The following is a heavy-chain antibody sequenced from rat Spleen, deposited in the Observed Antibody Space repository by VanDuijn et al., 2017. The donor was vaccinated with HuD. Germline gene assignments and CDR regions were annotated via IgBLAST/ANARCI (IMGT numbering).Heavy chain of an antibody. J-gene: IGHJ3*01. CDR2: ISHDGGGT. D-gene: IGHD1-2*01. CDR1: GFTFSDYY. Sequence: EVQLVESGGGLVQPGRSLKLSCAASGFTFSDYYMAWVRQAPTKGLEWVASISHDGGGTYYRDSVKGRFTISRDNAKSSLYLQMDSLRSEDTATYYCTRLGITLGAGHWFAYWGQGTLVTVSS. V-gene: IGHV5-20*01. CDR3: TRLGITLGAGHWFAY.